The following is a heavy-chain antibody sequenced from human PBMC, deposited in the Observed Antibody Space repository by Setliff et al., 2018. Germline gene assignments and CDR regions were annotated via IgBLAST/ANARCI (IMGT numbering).Heavy chain of an antibody. D-gene: IGHD3-22*01. V-gene: IGHV1-3*01. Sequence: ASVKVSCKASGYAFTSYAMHWVRQAPGQRLEWMGWINAGNGNTKYSQKFQGRVTITRDTSASTAYMELSSLRSEDTAVYYCARETATRHYYDSSGGFDYWGQGTLVTVSS. CDR1: GYAFTSYA. CDR3: ARETATRHYYDSSGGFDY. J-gene: IGHJ4*02. CDR2: INAGNGNT.